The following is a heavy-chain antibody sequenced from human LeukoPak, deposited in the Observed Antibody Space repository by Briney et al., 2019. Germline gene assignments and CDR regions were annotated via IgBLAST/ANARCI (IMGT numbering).Heavy chain of an antibody. J-gene: IGHJ6*03. CDR1: GFTFSNSA. CDR2: ISASGHYT. D-gene: IGHD3-16*01. Sequence: GGSLRLSCEASGFTFSNSAMSWVRQAPGKGLEWVSGISASGHYTYNADSAKGRFTISRDNSKNTLYLQMSSLRDEDTALYYWAKDGSWGKYYFYFYIDVWGKGATVTVSS. V-gene: IGHV3-23*01. CDR3: AKDGSWGKYYFYFYIDV.